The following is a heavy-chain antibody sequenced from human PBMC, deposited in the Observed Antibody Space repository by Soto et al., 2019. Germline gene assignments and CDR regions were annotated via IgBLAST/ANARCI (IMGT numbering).Heavy chain of an antibody. J-gene: IGHJ4*02. CDR1: GFTVSGDY. CDR3: TKVSPQWLVHDY. Sequence: SGVSLRLSCAASGFTVSGDYVSWVRQAPGKGLECVSVIHFGGNTYYADSVKGRFTVSRDNSKNTLYLQMNSLRVEDTAIYFCTKVSPQWLVHDYWGQGTLVTVS. V-gene: IGHV3-53*01. D-gene: IGHD6-19*01. CDR2: IHFGGNT.